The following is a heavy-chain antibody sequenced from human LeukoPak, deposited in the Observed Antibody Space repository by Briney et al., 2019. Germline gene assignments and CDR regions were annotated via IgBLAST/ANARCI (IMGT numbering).Heavy chain of an antibody. D-gene: IGHD5-18*01. CDR1: GFTVSSNY. V-gene: IGHV3-53*01. J-gene: IGHJ6*03. Sequence: QPGGSLRLSCAASGFTVSSNYMSWVRQAPGKGLEWVSVIYSGGSTYYADSVKGRFTISRDNSKNTLYLQMNSLRAEDTAVYYCAGGTAMVSLYYMDVWGKGTTVTVSS. CDR2: IYSGGST. CDR3: AGGTAMVSLYYMDV.